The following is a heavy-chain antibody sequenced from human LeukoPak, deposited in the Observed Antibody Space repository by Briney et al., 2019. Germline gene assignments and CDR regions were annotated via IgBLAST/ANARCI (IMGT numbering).Heavy chain of an antibody. CDR1: GFTFSSYS. CDR2: ISSSSSYI. CDR3: AREYCSGGICYSDAFDI. Sequence: PGGSLRLSXAASGFTFSSYSMNWVRQAPGKGLEWVSSISSSSSYIYYADSVEGRFTISRDNAKNSLYLQMNSLRAEDTAVYYCAREYCSGGICYSDAFDIWGQGTMVTVSS. V-gene: IGHV3-21*01. J-gene: IGHJ3*02. D-gene: IGHD2-15*01.